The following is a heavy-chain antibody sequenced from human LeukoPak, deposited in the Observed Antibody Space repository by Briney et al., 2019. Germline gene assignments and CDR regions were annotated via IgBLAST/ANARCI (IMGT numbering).Heavy chain of an antibody. V-gene: IGHV3-7*03. Sequence: GGSLRLSCVASGFTFRSYWMTWVRQAPGKWLEGVGKIKQEGSEKYYVDPVKGRFTLSRDNAKNSLYLQMNSLRAEDTAVYFCARGSGAAAGPLHYWGQGNLVTVSS. CDR3: ARGSGAAAGPLHY. D-gene: IGHD6-13*01. CDR2: IKQEGSEK. J-gene: IGHJ4*02. CDR1: GFTFRSYW.